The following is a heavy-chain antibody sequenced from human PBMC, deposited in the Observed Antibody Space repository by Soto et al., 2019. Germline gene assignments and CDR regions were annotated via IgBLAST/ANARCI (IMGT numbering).Heavy chain of an antibody. J-gene: IGHJ6*02. V-gene: IGHV1-3*01. CDR1: GYTFTSYA. CDR3: ARVAITLVRGVSFYYYYGMDV. Sequence: ASVKVSCKASGYTFTSYAMHWVRQAPGQRLEWMGWINAGNGNTKYSQKFQGRVTMTTDTSTSTAYMELRSLRSDDTAVYYCARVAITLVRGVSFYYYYGMDVWGQGTTVTVSS. CDR2: INAGNGNT. D-gene: IGHD3-10*01.